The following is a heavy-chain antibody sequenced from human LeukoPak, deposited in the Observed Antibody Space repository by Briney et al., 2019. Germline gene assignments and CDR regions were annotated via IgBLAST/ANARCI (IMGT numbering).Heavy chain of an antibody. J-gene: IGHJ4*02. CDR3: AREGGSGTSWGLNYFDY. D-gene: IGHD1-26*01. CDR2: MYNSGST. CDR1: GDSINNEY. V-gene: IGHV4-59*12. Sequence: SETLSLTCTVSGDSINNEYWTWIRQPPGKGLEWIGYMYNSGSTKYNPSLKSRVTMSVDTSKNQFSLKLSSVTAADTAVYYCAREGGSGTSWGLNYFDYWGQGTLVTVSS.